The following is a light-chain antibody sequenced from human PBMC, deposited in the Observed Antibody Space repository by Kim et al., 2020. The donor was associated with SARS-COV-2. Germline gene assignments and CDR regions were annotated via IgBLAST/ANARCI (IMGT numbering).Light chain of an antibody. Sequence: DSVLTQSPGTLSLSPGERATLSCRASQNLLSRSYVTWYQQKPGQPPRLLIYGASTRATGIPDRFSVGGSGTDFNLTISRLEPEDFATYYCYLYGSYTFGQGTKLEI. CDR1: QNLLSRSY. CDR3: YLYGSYT. CDR2: GAS. V-gene: IGKV3-20*01. J-gene: IGKJ2*01.